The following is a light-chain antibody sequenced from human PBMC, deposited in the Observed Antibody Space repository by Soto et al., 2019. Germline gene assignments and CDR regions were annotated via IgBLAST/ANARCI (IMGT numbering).Light chain of an antibody. CDR3: QHYNVYYMYT. CDR1: QNINNW. Sequence: DIQMTQSPSTLSASVGDRVTITCRASQNINNWLAWFQQKPGEAPKLLIYDASTLESGVTSRVSGSGSGTEFSLTISSLQPDDYATYSCQHYNVYYMYTFGKGTKVEIK. V-gene: IGKV1-5*01. J-gene: IGKJ2*01. CDR2: DAS.